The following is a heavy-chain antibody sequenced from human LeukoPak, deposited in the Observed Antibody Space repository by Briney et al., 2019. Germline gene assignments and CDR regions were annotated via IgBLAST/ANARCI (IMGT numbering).Heavy chain of an antibody. D-gene: IGHD3-10*01. J-gene: IGHJ4*02. Sequence: TSETLSLTCTVSGGSISSSSYYWGWIRQPPGKGLEWIGSIYYSGSTYYNPSLKSRVTISVDTSKNQFSLKLSSVTAADTAVYYCARHGGDGGGSGSSSLHIDYWGQGTLVTVSS. V-gene: IGHV4-39*01. CDR2: IYYSGST. CDR3: ARHGGDGGGSGSSSLHIDY. CDR1: GGSISSSSYY.